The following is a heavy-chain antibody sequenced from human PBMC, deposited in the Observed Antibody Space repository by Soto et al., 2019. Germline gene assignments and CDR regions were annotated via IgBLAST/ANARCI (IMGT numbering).Heavy chain of an antibody. Sequence: QVHLVESGGGVVQPGRSLRLSCAASGFTFSNSAMHWARQAPGKGLEWVAVISYDGNNKYYADSVKGRFTISRDNSMNSLYLQMNRLSPEDTAVYYCARDRVVAGIGEIDYWGQGTRVTVSS. CDR1: GFTFSNSA. CDR3: ARDRVVAGIGEIDY. CDR2: ISYDGNNK. V-gene: IGHV3-30-3*01. J-gene: IGHJ4*02. D-gene: IGHD6-19*01.